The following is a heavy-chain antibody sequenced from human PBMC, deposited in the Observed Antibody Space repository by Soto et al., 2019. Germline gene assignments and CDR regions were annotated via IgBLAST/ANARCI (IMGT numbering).Heavy chain of an antibody. V-gene: IGHV1-18*01. CDR2: ISAYNGNT. CDR1: GYTFTSYG. J-gene: IGHJ5*02. CDR3: ARDCGGLTTTWFDP. D-gene: IGHD2-21*01. Sequence: ASVKVSCKASGYTFTSYGISWVRQAPGQGLEWMGWISAYNGNTNYAQKLQGRVTMTTDTSTSTAYMELRSLRSDDTAVYYCARDCGGLTTTWFDPWGQGTLVTVSS.